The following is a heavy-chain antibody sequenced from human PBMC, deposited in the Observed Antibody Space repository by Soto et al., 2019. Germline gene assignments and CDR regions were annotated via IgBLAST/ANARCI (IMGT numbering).Heavy chain of an antibody. J-gene: IGHJ4*02. CDR2: ISSDGSQT. CDR1: GFMFNTYG. CDR3: ARQVSGTGY. Sequence: PGGSLRLSCAAAGFMFNTYGMNWVRQAPGKGPEWVATISSDGSQTHYADSVKGRFTISRDNSRSTLYLQMNSLSLEDTAVYYCARQVSGTGYWGQGTLVTVSS. V-gene: IGHV3-30*03. D-gene: IGHD1-26*01.